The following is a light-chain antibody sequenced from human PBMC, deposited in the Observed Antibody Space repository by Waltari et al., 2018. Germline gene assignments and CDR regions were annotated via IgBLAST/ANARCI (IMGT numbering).Light chain of an antibody. CDR3: QQYNSYSWT. CDR1: QSISSW. Sequence: DIQMTQSPSTLSASVGDRVTITCRASQSISSWLAWYQQKPGKAPKLLIYNASSLESGVPSRCSGRGSGTEVTLTISSLQPDDFATYYCQQYNSYSWTCGQGTKVEIK. V-gene: IGKV1-5*03. J-gene: IGKJ1*01. CDR2: NAS.